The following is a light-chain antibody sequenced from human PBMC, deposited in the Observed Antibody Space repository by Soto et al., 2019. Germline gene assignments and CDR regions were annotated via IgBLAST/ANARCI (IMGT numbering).Light chain of an antibody. CDR2: DAS. J-gene: IGKJ4*01. CDR3: QQRSNWPLT. V-gene: IGKV3-11*01. CDR1: QSVSSY. Sequence: EIVLTQSPATLSLSPGERATPSCRASQSVSSYLAWYQQKPGQAPRLLIYDASNRATGIPARFSGSGSGTDFTLTISSLEPEHFAVYYCQQRSNWPLTFGGGTKVEIK.